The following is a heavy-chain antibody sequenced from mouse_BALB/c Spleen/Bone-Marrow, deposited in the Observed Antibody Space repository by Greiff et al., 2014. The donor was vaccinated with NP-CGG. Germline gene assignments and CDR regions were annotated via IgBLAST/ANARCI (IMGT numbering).Heavy chain of an antibody. CDR3: ARRLRDY. V-gene: IGHV1-54*01. CDR2: TNPGGGDI. J-gene: IGHJ2*01. CDR1: GYAFTNHL. D-gene: IGHD6-5*01. Sequence: QVQLQQSGGELVRPGTSVRVSCRASGYAFTNHLIEWVKQRPGQGLEWIGVTNPGGGDIILNEKFKGKATLTADKSSSTAYMQLNSLTSDDSAVYFCARRLRDYWGQGTTLTVSS.